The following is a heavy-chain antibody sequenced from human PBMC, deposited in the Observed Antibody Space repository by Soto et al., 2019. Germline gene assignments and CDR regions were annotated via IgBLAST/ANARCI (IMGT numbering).Heavy chain of an antibody. CDR2: LSSDGFGT. CDR3: ARDLGGPDY. J-gene: IGHJ4*02. D-gene: IGHD3-16*01. CDR1: GFTLSAYW. V-gene: IGHV3-74*03. Sequence: PGGSLRLSCAASGFTLSAYWMHWVRQAPGRGLEWVSRLSSDGFGTAYADSVKGRFHISRDNARNTLFLQMNGLRAEDTAVYYFARDLGGPDYWGQGTLVTVS.